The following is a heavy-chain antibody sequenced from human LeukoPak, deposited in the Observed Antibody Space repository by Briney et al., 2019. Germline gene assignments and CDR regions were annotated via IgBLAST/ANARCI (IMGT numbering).Heavy chain of an antibody. D-gene: IGHD1-26*01. CDR3: AGPKFIVGATHTTPPLDY. Sequence: GGSLRLSCEASGFTFSSYEMNWVRQAPGRGLEWLSYISSSATTIYYADSVRGRFTISRDNAKNSLYLQMNSLRAEDTAVYYCAGPKFIVGATHTTPPLDYWGQGTLVTVSS. CDR2: ISSSATTI. CDR1: GFTFSSYE. J-gene: IGHJ4*02. V-gene: IGHV3-48*03.